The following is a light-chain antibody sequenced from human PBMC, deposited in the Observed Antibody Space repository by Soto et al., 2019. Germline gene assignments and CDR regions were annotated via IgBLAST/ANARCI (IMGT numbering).Light chain of an antibody. CDR1: SSDVGGYNY. CDR2: EVS. V-gene: IGLV2-14*01. Sequence: QSALTQPASVSGSPGQSITISCTGTSSDVGGYNYVSWYQQHPGKAPKLMIYEVSNRPSGVSNRFSGSKSGNTASLTISGLQAEDEADYYCSSYTSSSTSSYVFGTGTKLT. CDR3: SSYTSSSTSSYV. J-gene: IGLJ1*01.